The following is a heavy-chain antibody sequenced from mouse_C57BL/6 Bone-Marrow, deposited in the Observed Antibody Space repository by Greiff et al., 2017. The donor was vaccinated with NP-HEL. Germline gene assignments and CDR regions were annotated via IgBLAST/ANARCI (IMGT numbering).Heavy chain of an antibody. D-gene: IGHD3-1*01. CDR1: GYTFTDYY. J-gene: IGHJ1*03. CDR2: INPYNGGT. Sequence: EVQVVESGPVLVKPGASVKMSCKASGYTFTDYYMNWVKQSHGKSLEWIGVINPYNGGTSYNQKFKGKATLTVDKSSSTAYMGLNSLTSEDSAVYYCARSGWDWYVDVWGTGTTVTVSS. V-gene: IGHV1-19*01. CDR3: ARSGWDWYVDV.